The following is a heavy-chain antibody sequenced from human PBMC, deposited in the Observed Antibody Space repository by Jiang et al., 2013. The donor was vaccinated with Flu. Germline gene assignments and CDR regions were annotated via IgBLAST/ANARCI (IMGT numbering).Heavy chain of an antibody. D-gene: IGHD3-22*01. CDR2: FDPEDGET. Sequence: VSCKVSGYILTELSMHWVRQAPGKGLEWMGGFDPEDGETIYAQKFQGRVTMTEDTSTDTAYMELSSLRSEDTAMYYCATSTRDRSGYYFDYWGQGTLVTVSS. J-gene: IGHJ4*02. CDR3: ATSTRDRSGYYFDY. CDR1: GYILTELS. V-gene: IGHV1-24*01.